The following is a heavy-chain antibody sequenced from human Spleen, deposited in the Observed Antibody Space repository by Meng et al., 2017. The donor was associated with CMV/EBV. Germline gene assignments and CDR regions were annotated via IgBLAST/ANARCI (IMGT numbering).Heavy chain of an antibody. CDR3: ANLAPYSSSPLDY. Sequence: GGSLRLSCAASGFTFSSYGMHWVRQAPGKGLEWVAFIRYDGSNKYYADSVKGRFTISRDNSKNTLYLQMNSLRAEDTAVYYCANLAPYSSSPLDYWGQGTLVTVSS. CDR2: IRYDGSNK. D-gene: IGHD6-6*01. J-gene: IGHJ4*02. V-gene: IGHV3-30*02. CDR1: GFTFSSYG.